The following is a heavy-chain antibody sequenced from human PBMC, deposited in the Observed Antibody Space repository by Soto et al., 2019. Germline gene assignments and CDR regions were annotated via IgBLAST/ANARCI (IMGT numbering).Heavy chain of an antibody. CDR3: ARGVAY. J-gene: IGHJ4*02. CDR1: GGSISTEGYY. CDR2: ISYSGNT. Sequence: QVQLQESGPGLVKPSQTLSLTCSVSGGSISTEGYYWSWIRQHPGKGLEWIGYISYSGNTYYNPSLKSRVFISVGTSKNQFSLELNLLTAADTAVYYCARGVAYWGQGTLVTVSS. V-gene: IGHV4-31*03.